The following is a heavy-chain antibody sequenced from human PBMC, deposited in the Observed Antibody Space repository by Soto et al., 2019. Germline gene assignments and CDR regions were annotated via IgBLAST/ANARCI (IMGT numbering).Heavy chain of an antibody. CDR3: ASSYGSGYRAFDY. Sequence: HVQLVQSGAEVRKPGSSVKVSCKASGDTFSFYSINWVRQAPGLGLEWMGRINPILSMSNYAQRFQGRVTMTADKSTSTAYMELSGLRSEDTAIYYCASSYGSGYRAFDYWGQGALVTVSS. D-gene: IGHD3-10*01. J-gene: IGHJ4*02. CDR2: INPILSMS. V-gene: IGHV1-69*02. CDR1: GDTFSFYS.